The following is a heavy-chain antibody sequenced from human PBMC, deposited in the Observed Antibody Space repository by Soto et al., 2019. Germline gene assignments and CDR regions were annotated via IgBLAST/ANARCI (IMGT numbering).Heavy chain of an antibody. D-gene: IGHD3-9*01. CDR3: AKAGRGYDILTGYYKADAFDI. V-gene: IGHV3-30*18. J-gene: IGHJ3*02. CDR2: ISYDGSNK. CDR1: GFTFSSYG. Sequence: QVQLVESGGGVVQPGRSLRLSCAASGFTFSSYGMHWVRQAPGKGLEWVAVISYDGSNKYYADSVKGRFTISRDNSKNTLYLQMNSLRAEDTAVYYCAKAGRGYDILTGYYKADAFDIWGQGTMLTVSS.